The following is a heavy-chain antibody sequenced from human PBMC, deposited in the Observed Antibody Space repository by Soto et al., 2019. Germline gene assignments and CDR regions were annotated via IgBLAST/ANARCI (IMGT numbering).Heavy chain of an antibody. Sequence: GASLKGSCKAAANAFSGYYIHWVRQAPGQGLEWMGWINPESGDTTYAQKFQGRVTMTRDTSIRTAYMELSRLTSDDAAVFYCAVAPHYESFRSYFDFWGQGTLVTVSS. CDR1: ANAFSGYY. D-gene: IGHD3-22*01. V-gene: IGHV1-2*02. CDR2: INPESGDT. J-gene: IGHJ4*02. CDR3: AVAPHYESFRSYFDF.